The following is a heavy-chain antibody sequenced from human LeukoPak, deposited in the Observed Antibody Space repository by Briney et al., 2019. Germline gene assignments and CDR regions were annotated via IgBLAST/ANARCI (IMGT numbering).Heavy chain of an antibody. Sequence: GGSLRLSCAASGFTFSSYSMNWVRPAPGKGLEWVSSISSSSSYIYYADSVKGRFTISRDNAKNSLYLQMNSLRAEDTAVYYCARDLSGYDPFDYWGQGTLVTVSS. CDR1: GFTFSSYS. V-gene: IGHV3-21*01. CDR2: ISSSSSYI. J-gene: IGHJ4*02. D-gene: IGHD5-12*01. CDR3: ARDLSGYDPFDY.